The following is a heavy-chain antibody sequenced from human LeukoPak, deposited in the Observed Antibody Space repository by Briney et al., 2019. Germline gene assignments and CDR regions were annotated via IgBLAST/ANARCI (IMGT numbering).Heavy chain of an antibody. CDR3: ARDLTYYDSSGYFGY. J-gene: IGHJ4*02. CDR1: GFTVSSNY. Sequence: PGGSLRLSCAASGFTVSSNYMSWVRQAPGKGLEWVSVIYSGGSTYYADSVKGRFTISGDNSKNTLYLQMNSLRAEDTAVYYCARDLTYYDSSGYFGYWGQGTLVTVSS. D-gene: IGHD3-22*01. CDR2: IYSGGST. V-gene: IGHV3-53*01.